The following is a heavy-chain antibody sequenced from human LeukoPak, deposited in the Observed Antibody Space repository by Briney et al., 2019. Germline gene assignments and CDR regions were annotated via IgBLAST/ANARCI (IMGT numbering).Heavy chain of an antibody. D-gene: IGHD6-13*01. CDR3: ARGFIAAAGAFDY. J-gene: IGHJ4*02. V-gene: IGHV4-59*01. CDR1: GGSFSGYY. Sequence: SETLSLTCAVYGGSFSGYYWSWIRQPPGKGLEWIGYIYYSGSTNYNPSLKSRVTISVDTSKNQFSLKLSSVTAADTAVYYCARGFIAAAGAFDYWGQGTLVTVSS. CDR2: IYYSGST.